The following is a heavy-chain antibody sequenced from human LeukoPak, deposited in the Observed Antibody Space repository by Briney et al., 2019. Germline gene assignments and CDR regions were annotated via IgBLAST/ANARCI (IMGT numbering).Heavy chain of an antibody. V-gene: IGHV4-59*01. CDR2: IYYSGST. D-gene: IGHD3-9*01. CDR3: ARVSNIDYDILTGYYKPTYYFDY. J-gene: IGHJ4*02. CDR1: GGSISSYY. Sequence: SETLSLTCTVSGGSISSYYWSWIRQPPGKGLEWIGYIYYSGSTNYNPSLKSRVTISVDTSKNQFSLKLGSVTAADTAVYYCARVSNIDYDILTGYYKPTYYFDYWGQGTLVTVSS.